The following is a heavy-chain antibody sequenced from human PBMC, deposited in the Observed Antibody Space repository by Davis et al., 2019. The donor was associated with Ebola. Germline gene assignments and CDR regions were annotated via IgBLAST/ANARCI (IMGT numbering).Heavy chain of an antibody. D-gene: IGHD1-26*01. CDR3: ARIVGATSAFDI. CDR1: GFTVSSNY. CDR2: IYSGGST. Sequence: GESLKISCAASGFTVSSNYMSWVRQAPGKGLEWVSVIYSGGSTYYADSVKGRFTIIRHNSKNTLYLQMNSLRAEDTAVYYCARIVGATSAFDIWGQGTMVTVSS. V-gene: IGHV3-53*04. J-gene: IGHJ3*02.